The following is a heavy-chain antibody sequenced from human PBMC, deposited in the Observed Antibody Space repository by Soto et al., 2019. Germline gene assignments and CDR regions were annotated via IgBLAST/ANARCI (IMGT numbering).Heavy chain of an antibody. Sequence: QVQLVQSGAEVKKPGASVKVSCKASGYTFTSYGISWVRQAPGQGIEWMGWISAYNGNTNYAQKLQGRVTMTTDTSTSTAYMELRSLRSDDTAVYYCARDGPPGEQWLVREGWFDPWGQGTLVTVSS. D-gene: IGHD6-19*01. CDR3: ARDGPPGEQWLVREGWFDP. V-gene: IGHV1-18*01. J-gene: IGHJ5*02. CDR2: ISAYNGNT. CDR1: GYTFTSYG.